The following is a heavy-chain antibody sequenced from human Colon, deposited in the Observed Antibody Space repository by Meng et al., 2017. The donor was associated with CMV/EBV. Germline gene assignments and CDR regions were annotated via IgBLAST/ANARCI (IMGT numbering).Heavy chain of an antibody. CDR2: TFYRSEWHN. Sequence: VSRNTAAWHWIRQSPSRGLEWLGRTFYRSEWHNQYAGSVRSRLTLNADTSKNQFSLHLNSVTPEDTAIYYCARDEGESGGLYHFYYWGQGILVTVSS. CDR3: ARDEGESGGLYHFYY. J-gene: IGHJ4*02. D-gene: IGHD2-15*01. V-gene: IGHV6-1*01. CDR1: VSRNTAA.